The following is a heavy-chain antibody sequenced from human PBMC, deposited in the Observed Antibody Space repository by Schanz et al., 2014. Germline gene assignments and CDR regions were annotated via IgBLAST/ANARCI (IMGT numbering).Heavy chain of an antibody. Sequence: QVQLVQSWAEVKGPGASVKVSCKASGYTFTDYGVIWVRQAPGQGLEWMGIINPSGGGTSYALRFQDRVTVTRDTSRSTVYMELSSLRSEDTAVYYCARAPTAYCSDTSCLGTPFDYWGQGTLVTVSS. V-gene: IGHV1-46*03. CDR2: INPSGGGT. CDR3: ARAPTAYCSDTSCLGTPFDY. D-gene: IGHD2-2*01. CDR1: GYTFTDYG. J-gene: IGHJ4*02.